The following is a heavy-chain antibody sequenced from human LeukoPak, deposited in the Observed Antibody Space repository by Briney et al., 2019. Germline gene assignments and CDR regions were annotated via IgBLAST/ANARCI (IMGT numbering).Heavy chain of an antibody. CDR1: GFTFSSYW. J-gene: IGHJ4*02. CDR3: ARGDGYEMDY. V-gene: IGHV3-74*01. Sequence: GGSLRLSCAASGFTFSSYWMHWVRQAPGKGLVWVSSIKSDGSATSHADSVKGRFTISRDNAKNTLYLQMNSLRAEDVAVYYCARGDGYEMDYWGQGTRVTASS. D-gene: IGHD5-24*01. CDR2: IKSDGSAT.